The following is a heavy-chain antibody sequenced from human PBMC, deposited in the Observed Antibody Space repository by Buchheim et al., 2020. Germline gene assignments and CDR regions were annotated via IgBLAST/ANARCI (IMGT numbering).Heavy chain of an antibody. CDR1: GFIFNNYE. Sequence: EVQLVESGGGLVQPGGSLRLSCAASGFIFNNYEMNWVRQAPGKGLEWVSYISNSVSNMYFADSVKCRFGISRDNAANSLYLEMNSLRAEDTAVYYCARSVSANGPYYFDYWGQGTL. CDR3: ARSVSANGPYYFDY. J-gene: IGHJ4*02. V-gene: IGHV3-48*03. D-gene: IGHD1-1*01. CDR2: ISNSVSNM.